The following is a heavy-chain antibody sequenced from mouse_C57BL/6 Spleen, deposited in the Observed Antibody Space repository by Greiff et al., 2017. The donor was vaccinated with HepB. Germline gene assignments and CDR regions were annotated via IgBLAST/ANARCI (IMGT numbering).Heavy chain of an antibody. CDR1: GYTFTDYN. CDR2: INPNNGGT. D-gene: IGHD2-4*01. CDR3: ARATPGLRQEGFAY. Sequence: VQLKQSGPELVKPGASVKMSCKASGYTFTDYNMHWVKQSHGKSLEWIGYINPNNGGTSYNQKFKGQATLTVNKSSSTAYMELRSLTSEDSAVYYWARATPGLRQEGFAYWGQGTLVTVSA. J-gene: IGHJ3*01. V-gene: IGHV1-22*01.